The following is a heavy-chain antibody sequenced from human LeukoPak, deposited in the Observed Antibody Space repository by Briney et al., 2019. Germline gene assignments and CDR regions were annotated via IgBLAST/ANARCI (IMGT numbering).Heavy chain of an antibody. Sequence: GGSLRLSYAASGFTFSSYWMHWVRQAPGKGLVWVSRINRDGSSTSYADSVKGRFTISRDNAKNTLYLQMNSLRAEDTAVYYCAVAGTEGFDYWGQGTLVTVSS. CDR3: AVAGTEGFDY. J-gene: IGHJ4*02. V-gene: IGHV3-74*01. CDR1: GFTFSSYW. CDR2: INRDGSST. D-gene: IGHD6-19*01.